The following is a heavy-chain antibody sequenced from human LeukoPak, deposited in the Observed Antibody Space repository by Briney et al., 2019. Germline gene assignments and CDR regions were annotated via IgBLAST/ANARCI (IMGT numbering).Heavy chain of an antibody. J-gene: IGHJ4*02. CDR2: IYYSGST. CDR1: GGSISSGDYY. V-gene: IGHV4-30-4*01. Sequence: SQTLSLTCTVSGGSISSGDYYWSWIRQPPGKGLEWIGYIYYSGSTYYNPSLKSRVTTSVDTSKNQFSLKLSSVTAADTAVYYCARVYDSSGYYYHFDYWGQGTLVTVSS. CDR3: ARVYDSSGYYYHFDY. D-gene: IGHD3-22*01.